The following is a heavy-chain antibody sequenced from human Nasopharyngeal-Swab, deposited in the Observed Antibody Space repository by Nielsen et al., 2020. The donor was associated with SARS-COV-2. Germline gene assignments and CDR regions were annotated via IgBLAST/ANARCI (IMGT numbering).Heavy chain of an antibody. Sequence: ESLKISCAASGFTFSSYWMHWIRQPPGKGLEWIGEINHTGSTNYNPSLRSRVSASVDTSKRQFSLRLTSVTAADTAVYYCARGVSGIVPAPVLGLGPWYSYYYMDVWGRGTTVTVSS. CDR3: ARGVSGIVPAPVLGLGPWYSYYYMDV. CDR1: GFTFSSYW. CDR2: INHTGST. J-gene: IGHJ6*03. D-gene: IGHD2-8*01. V-gene: IGHV4-34*01.